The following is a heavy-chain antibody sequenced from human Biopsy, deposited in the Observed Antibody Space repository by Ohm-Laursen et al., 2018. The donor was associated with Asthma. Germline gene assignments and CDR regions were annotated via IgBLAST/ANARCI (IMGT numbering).Heavy chain of an antibody. Sequence: GTLSLTCSLSSGSGGYMRSGNYYWGWIRQPPGKGLEWLGYIYYTGSDNYNPSLKSRVTISVDTSKNQFSLRLNSVTAADTAVYYCARGPNYHGSGRAPIGMDVWGQGTTVTVSS. J-gene: IGHJ6*02. D-gene: IGHD3-10*01. CDR3: ARGPNYHGSGRAPIGMDV. CDR1: SGSGGYMRSGNYY. CDR2: IYYTGSD. V-gene: IGHV4-61*01.